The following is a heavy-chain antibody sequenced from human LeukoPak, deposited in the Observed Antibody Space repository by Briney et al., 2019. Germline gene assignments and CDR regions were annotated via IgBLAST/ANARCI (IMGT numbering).Heavy chain of an antibody. CDR3: AREGDYDYVWGSYRPPGLGY. D-gene: IGHD3-16*02. J-gene: IGHJ4*02. CDR1: GYTFTGYY. V-gene: IGHV1-2*02. Sequence: ASVKVSCKASGYTFTGYYMHWVRQAPGQGLEWMGWINPNSGGTNYGQKFQGRVTMTRDTSISTAYMELSRLRSDDTAVYYCAREGDYDYVWGSYRPPGLGYWGQGTLVTVSS. CDR2: INPNSGGT.